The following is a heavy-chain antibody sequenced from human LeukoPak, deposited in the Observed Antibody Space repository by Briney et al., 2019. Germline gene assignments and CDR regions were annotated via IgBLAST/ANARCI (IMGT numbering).Heavy chain of an antibody. CDR3: ARGLKRSPSSTSNQWLVPGNAFDI. Sequence: PSETLSLTCTVSGGSISSGDYYWSWIRQPPGKGLEWIGYIYYSGSTYYNPSLKSRVTISVDTSKNQFSLKLSSVTASDTAVYYCARGLKRSPSSTSNQWLVPGNAFDIWGQGTMVTVSS. CDR2: IYYSGST. J-gene: IGHJ3*02. D-gene: IGHD2-2*01. V-gene: IGHV4-30-4*01. CDR1: GGSISSGDYY.